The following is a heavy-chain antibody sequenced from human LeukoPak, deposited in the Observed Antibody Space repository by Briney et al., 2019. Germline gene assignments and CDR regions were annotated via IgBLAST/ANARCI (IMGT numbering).Heavy chain of an antibody. CDR2: ISGSGGST. CDR3: AKGAYDSSGYYSSF. D-gene: IGHD3-22*01. CDR1: GFTFSSYA. Sequence: GGSLRLSCAASGFTFSSYAMSWVRQAPGKGLERVSAISGSGGSTYYADSVKGRFTISRDNSKNTLYLQMNSLRAEDTAVYYCAKGAYDSSGYYSSFWGQGTLVTVSS. V-gene: IGHV3-23*01. J-gene: IGHJ4*02.